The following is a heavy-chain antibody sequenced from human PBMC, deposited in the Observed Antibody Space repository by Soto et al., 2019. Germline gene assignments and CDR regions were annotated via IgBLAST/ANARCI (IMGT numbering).Heavy chain of an antibody. D-gene: IGHD3-16*02. CDR1: GYTLTELS. Sequence: QVELVQSGAEVKKPGASVKVSCKVSGYTLTELSMHWVRQAPGKGLEWMGVFDAEDGAASYAQNFPGRVTLAVGPSTGTAYLEVTSLRSEDTAVYYCATDLFPDYADAWVTFRPADYWGQGTQVTVSS. CDR2: FDAEDGAA. J-gene: IGHJ4*02. CDR3: ATDLFPDYADAWVTFRPADY. V-gene: IGHV1-24*01.